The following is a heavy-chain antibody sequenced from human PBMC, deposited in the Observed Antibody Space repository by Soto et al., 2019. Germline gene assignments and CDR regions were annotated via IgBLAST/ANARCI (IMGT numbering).Heavy chain of an antibody. V-gene: IGHV1-18*01. D-gene: IGHD3-16*01. Sequence: QVQLVQSGAEVKKPGASVKVSCEASGYTFTTYGISWVRQAPGQGLEWMGWISPYNGNTNYAQKFQGRVTLTTDTSTTTAYMDVRSLRSDDTAVYYCARGAPTWTYGMDVGGQGTTVTVSS. J-gene: IGHJ6*02. CDR2: ISPYNGNT. CDR1: GYTFTTYG. CDR3: ARGAPTWTYGMDV.